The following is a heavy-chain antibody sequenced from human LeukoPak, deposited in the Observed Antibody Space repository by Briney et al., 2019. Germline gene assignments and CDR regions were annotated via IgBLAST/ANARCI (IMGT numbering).Heavy chain of an antibody. Sequence: SETLSLTCAVSGYSISSGYYWGWIRQPPGKGLEWIGSIYHSGSTHYNPSLKSRVTISVDTSKNQFSLKLSSVTAADTAVYYCASHGDRGVNYWGQGTLVTVSS. CDR2: IYHSGST. CDR1: GYSISSGYY. J-gene: IGHJ4*02. D-gene: IGHD3-10*01. V-gene: IGHV4-38-2*01. CDR3: ASHGDRGVNY.